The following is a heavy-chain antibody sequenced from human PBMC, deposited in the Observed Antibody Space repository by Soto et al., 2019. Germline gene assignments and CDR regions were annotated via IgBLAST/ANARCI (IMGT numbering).Heavy chain of an antibody. CDR3: AREYTSASWDY. Sequence: QVQLVQSGAEVTKPGASVKVSCKASGYTFTSYGISWVRQAPGQGLEWWGWISTYNGNTNHAQRLQGRVTMPTDTSTSQAYMELRSGRSDDTAVYYCAREYTSASWDYWGQGHLVAVSS. D-gene: IGHD6-6*01. V-gene: IGHV1-18*01. CDR2: ISTYNGNT. CDR1: GYTFTSYG. J-gene: IGHJ4*02.